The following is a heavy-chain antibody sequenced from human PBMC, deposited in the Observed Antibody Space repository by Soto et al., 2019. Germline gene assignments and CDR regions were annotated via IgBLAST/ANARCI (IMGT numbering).Heavy chain of an antibody. Sequence: QVHLVQSGAEVKKPGASVKVSCKGSGYDFTTYGITWVRQAPGQGLEWMAWISAHNGNTDYAQKPQGRVTVTRDTSTRTAYMEVRSLRSDDTAVYYCARGRYGDYWGQGALVTVSS. CDR1: GYDFTTYG. D-gene: IGHD1-1*01. CDR2: ISAHNGNT. J-gene: IGHJ4*02. V-gene: IGHV1-18*01. CDR3: ARGRYGDY.